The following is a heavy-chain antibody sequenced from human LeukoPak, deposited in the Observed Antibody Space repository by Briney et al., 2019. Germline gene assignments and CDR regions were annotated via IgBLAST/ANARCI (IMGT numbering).Heavy chain of an antibody. J-gene: IGHJ4*02. Sequence: GGFLRLSCSASGFTFSSYSMHWCRQAPGKGLVYVSGISANGGSTDYADSLKGRFTISRDDSKNSLYRQMNSLRTGDTALYYCAKGLHPHFGAYFDYWGQGTLVTVSS. V-gene: IGHV3-64*04. CDR1: GFTFSSYS. CDR3: AKGLHPHFGAYFDY. CDR2: ISANGGST. D-gene: IGHD3-3*01.